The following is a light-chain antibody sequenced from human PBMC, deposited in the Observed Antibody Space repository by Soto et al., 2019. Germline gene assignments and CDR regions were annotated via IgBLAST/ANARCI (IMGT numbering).Light chain of an antibody. CDR3: MQGTHRPPYT. J-gene: IGKJ2*01. V-gene: IGKV2-30*01. Sequence: DVVMTQSPLSLPVTLGQPASISCRSSQSLVYSDGNAYLNWFHQRPGQSPRRLIYKVSYRDSGVLDRFSGSGSGTDFTLKISRVEAEDVWVYYCMQGTHRPPYTFGQGTKLEIK. CDR1: QSLVYSDGNAY. CDR2: KVS.